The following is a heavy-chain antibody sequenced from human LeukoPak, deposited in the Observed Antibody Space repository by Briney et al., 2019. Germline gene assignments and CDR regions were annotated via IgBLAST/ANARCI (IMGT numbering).Heavy chain of an antibody. CDR1: GDTFIPYT. J-gene: IGHJ4*02. CDR3: ARDHCTPGTCLGGH. V-gene: IGHV1-69*04. Sequence: GASVKVSCKASGDTFIPYTFSWVRQAPGQGLEWIGRIIPSLDVANYAQKFQGRVTLSVDRDTATTYMEVTSLGSEDTAIYYCARDHCTPGTCLGGHWGQGTLVTVSS. CDR2: IIPSLDVA. D-gene: IGHD2-15*01.